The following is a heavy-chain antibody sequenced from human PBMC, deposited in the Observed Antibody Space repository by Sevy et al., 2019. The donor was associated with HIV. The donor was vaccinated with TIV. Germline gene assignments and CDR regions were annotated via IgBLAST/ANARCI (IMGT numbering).Heavy chain of an antibody. D-gene: IGHD5-12*01. J-gene: IGHJ3*02. Sequence: GGSLRLSCAASGFTFSSYGMHWVRQAPGEGLEWVALISYDGSDTYYADSVKGRFTISRDNSNNTLYLQMNRLRPEDTAVYYCAKVYGWLQEGDAFDIWGQGKWSPSPQ. CDR3: AKVYGWLQEGDAFDI. V-gene: IGHV3-30*18. CDR2: ISYDGSDT. CDR1: GFTFSSYG.